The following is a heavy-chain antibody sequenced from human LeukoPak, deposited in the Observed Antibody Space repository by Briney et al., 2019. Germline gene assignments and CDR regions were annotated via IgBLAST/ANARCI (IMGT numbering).Heavy chain of an antibody. V-gene: IGHV4-59*01. CDR2: IYYSGST. J-gene: IGHJ4*02. CDR3: ATARYSGYDLLYYFDY. Sequence: SETLSLTCTVSGGSISSYYWSWIRQPPGKGLEWIGYIYYSGSTNYNPSLKSRVTIPVDTSKNQFSLKLSSATAADTAVYYCATARYSGYDLLYYFDYWGQGTLVTVSS. CDR1: GGSISSYY. D-gene: IGHD5-12*01.